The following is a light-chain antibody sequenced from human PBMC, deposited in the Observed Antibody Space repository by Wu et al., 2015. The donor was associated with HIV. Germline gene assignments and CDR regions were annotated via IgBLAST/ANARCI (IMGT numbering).Light chain of an antibody. CDR3: QQYSTYPHS. CDR1: QDISKY. Sequence: IQMTQSPSSLSASIGDRVTITCQASQDISKYLNWYQHKPGKAPKLLIYDASNLETGVPSTFSGSGSGTDFTLTISCLQSEDFATYFCQQYSTYPHSFGPGTKVDIK. V-gene: IGKV1-33*01. J-gene: IGKJ3*01. CDR2: DAS.